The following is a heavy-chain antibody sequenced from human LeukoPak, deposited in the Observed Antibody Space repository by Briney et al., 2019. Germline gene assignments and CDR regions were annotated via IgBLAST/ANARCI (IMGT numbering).Heavy chain of an antibody. CDR3: ARSTGEWYFDL. Sequence: LQTPSLTCTVTGGSISSSSYYCGWIRQPPGKGLEWIGSIYYSGSTYYNPSLKSRVTISVDTSKNQFSLKLSSVTAADTAVYYCARSTGEWYFDLWGRGTLVTVSS. J-gene: IGHJ2*01. CDR1: GGSISSSSYY. CDR2: IYYSGST. V-gene: IGHV4-39*01. D-gene: IGHD7-27*01.